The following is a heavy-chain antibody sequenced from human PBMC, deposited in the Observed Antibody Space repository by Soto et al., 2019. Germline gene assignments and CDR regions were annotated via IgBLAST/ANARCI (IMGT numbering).Heavy chain of an antibody. D-gene: IGHD3-9*01. V-gene: IGHV1-58*01. CDR1: GFTFTSSA. J-gene: IGHJ6*02. Sequence: SVKGACNAFGFTFTSSALEWVRQARGQRLEWIGWIVVGSGNTNYAQKFQERVTITRDMSTSTAYMELSSLRSEDTAVYYCAAGVLRYFDWLGGFDYSYYGMDVWGQGTTVTVSS. CDR2: IVVGSGNT. CDR3: AAGVLRYFDWLGGFDYSYYGMDV.